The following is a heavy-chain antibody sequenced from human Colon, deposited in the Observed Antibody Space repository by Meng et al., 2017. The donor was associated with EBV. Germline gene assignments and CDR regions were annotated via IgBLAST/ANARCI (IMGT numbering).Heavy chain of an antibody. D-gene: IGHD3-10*01. J-gene: IGHJ5*02. CDR3: ARASYGSGSPLGESWFDP. CDR1: GGSISSGGYY. V-gene: IGHV4-31*03. CDR2: IHSSGST. Sequence: QVQLQGSGPGLVKPSQHLSLTCTVSGGSISSGGYYWSWIRQHPGKGLEWIGYIHSSGSTYYNPSLRSRLTISVDTSKNQFSLKLSSVTAADTAVYYCARASYGSGSPLGESWFDPWGQGTLVTVSS.